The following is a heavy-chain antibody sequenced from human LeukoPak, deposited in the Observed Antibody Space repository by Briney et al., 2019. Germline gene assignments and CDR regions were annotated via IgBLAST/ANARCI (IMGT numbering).Heavy chain of an antibody. Sequence: GGSLRLSCAASGFTFSSYGMHWVRQAPGKGLEWVAVIWYDGSNKYYADSVKGRLTISRDNSKNTLYLQMNSLRAEDTAVYYCARDRTSGWTKVYWYFDLWGRGTLVTVSS. D-gene: IGHD6-19*01. CDR3: ARDRTSGWTKVYWYFDL. CDR2: IWYDGSNK. CDR1: GFTFSSYG. V-gene: IGHV3-33*01. J-gene: IGHJ2*01.